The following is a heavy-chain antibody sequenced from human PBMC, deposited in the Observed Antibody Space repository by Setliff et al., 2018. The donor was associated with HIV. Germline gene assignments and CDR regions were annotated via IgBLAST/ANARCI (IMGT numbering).Heavy chain of an antibody. J-gene: IGHJ4*02. Sequence: PSETLSLTCTVSGGSINNYFWSWIRQSPGRGLEWIGYIYSTGSTNYNPPLQSRVSISMDASKNKFSLKVTSVTSADTAVYYCAKGAGFYGDYTFDYWGQGNLVTVSS. CDR2: IYSTGST. D-gene: IGHD4-17*01. V-gene: IGHV4-59*03. CDR1: GGSINNYF. CDR3: AKGAGFYGDYTFDY.